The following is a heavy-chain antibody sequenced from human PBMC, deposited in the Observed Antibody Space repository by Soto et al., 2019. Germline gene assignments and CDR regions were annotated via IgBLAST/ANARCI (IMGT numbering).Heavy chain of an antibody. CDR1: GFTFSSYA. Sequence: GGSLRLSCAASGFTFSSYAMHWVRQAPGKGLEWVAVISYDGSNKYYADSVKGRFTISRDNSKNTLYLQMNSLRAEDTAVFYFARVEGYCISPILACGMDVWGQGTTVTVSS. CDR2: ISYDGSNK. D-gene: IGHD2-15*01. CDR3: ARVEGYCISPILACGMDV. V-gene: IGHV3-30-3*01. J-gene: IGHJ6*02.